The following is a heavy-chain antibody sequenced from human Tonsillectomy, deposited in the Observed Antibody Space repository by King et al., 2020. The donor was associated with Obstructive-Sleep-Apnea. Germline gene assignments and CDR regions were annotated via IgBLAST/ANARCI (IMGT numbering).Heavy chain of an antibody. J-gene: IGHJ5*02. CDR1: GFTFSSYN. D-gene: IGHD1-1*01. Sequence: VQLVESGGGLVQPGGSLRLSCAASGFTFSSYNMNWVRQAPGKGLEWVAYISSSSDTMYYADSVKGRFTISRDNAKNSLYLQMSNLRAEATGVYYCARGGWYDWGDRNCFDPWGQGTLVTVSS. CDR3: ARGGWYDWGDRNCFDP. CDR2: ISSSSDTM. V-gene: IGHV3-48*04.